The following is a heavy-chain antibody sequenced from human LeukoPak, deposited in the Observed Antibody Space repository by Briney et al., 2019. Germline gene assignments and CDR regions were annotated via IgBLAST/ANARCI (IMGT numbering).Heavy chain of an antibody. CDR2: INWNGGST. J-gene: IGHJ4*02. CDR3: ARGSGANLHTYSFHY. D-gene: IGHD1-26*01. Sequence: PGGSLRLSCAASGFTFDDYAMSWVRQAPGKGLEWVSGINWNGGSTSYADSVKGRFTISRDNAKNSLYLQMNSLRAEDTALYYCARGSGANLHTYSFHYWGQGTLVTVSS. V-gene: IGHV3-20*04. CDR1: GFTFDDYA.